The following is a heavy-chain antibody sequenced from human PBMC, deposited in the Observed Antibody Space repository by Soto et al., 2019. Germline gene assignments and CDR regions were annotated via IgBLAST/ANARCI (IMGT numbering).Heavy chain of an antibody. CDR1: GFTFSSYG. CDR2: IWYDGSNK. Sequence: QVQLVESGGGVVQPGRSLRLSCAASGFTFSSYGMHWVRQAPGKGLEWVAVIWYDGSNKYYADSVKVRFTISRDNSKKTMYLQMNSLRAEDTAVYYCAREKLYSSSGWFDPWGQGTLVTVSS. V-gene: IGHV3-33*01. J-gene: IGHJ5*02. D-gene: IGHD6-6*01. CDR3: AREKLYSSSGWFDP.